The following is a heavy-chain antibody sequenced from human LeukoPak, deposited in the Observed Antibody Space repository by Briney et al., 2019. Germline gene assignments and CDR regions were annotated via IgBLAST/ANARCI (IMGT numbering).Heavy chain of an antibody. V-gene: IGHV4-38-2*02. CDR1: GYSISSGYY. D-gene: IGHD3-10*01. J-gene: IGHJ4*02. CDR2: IYHSGST. Sequence: SETLSLTCTVSGYSISSGYYWGWIRQPPGKGLEWIGSIYHSGSTYYNPSLKSRVTISVDTSKNQFSLKLSSVTAADTAVYYCASRGRFGELSDYWGQGTLVTVSS. CDR3: ASRGRFGELSDY.